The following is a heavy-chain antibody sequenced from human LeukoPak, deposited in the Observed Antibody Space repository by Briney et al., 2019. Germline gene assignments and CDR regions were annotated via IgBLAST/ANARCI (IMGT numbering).Heavy chain of an antibody. J-gene: IGHJ4*02. CDR1: TFTFNNHG. D-gene: IGHD6-19*01. CDR3: AREATWGQWYFDH. Sequence: PGRSLRLSCVTSTFTFNNHGMHWVRQAPVKGLEWVAVIAADGGVKHYTYSVKGRFVLTRDDSTNTVYLEMNNVKVEDTAVYYCAREATWGQWYFDHWGQGAPVIVSS. CDR2: IAADGGVK. V-gene: IGHV3-30*03.